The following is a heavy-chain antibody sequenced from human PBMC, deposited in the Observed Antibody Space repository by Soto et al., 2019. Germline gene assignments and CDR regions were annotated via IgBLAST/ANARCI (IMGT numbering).Heavy chain of an antibody. CDR2: IYSGGST. CDR3: ARDSPVDYYDSSGYYPGMDV. Sequence: VGSLRLSCAASGFTVSSNYMSWVRQAPGKGLEWVSVIYSGGSTYYADSVKGRFTISRDNSKNTLYLQMNSLRAEDTAVYYCARDSPVDYYDSSGYYPGMDVWGQGTTVTVSS. V-gene: IGHV3-53*05. D-gene: IGHD3-22*01. J-gene: IGHJ6*02. CDR1: GFTVSSNY.